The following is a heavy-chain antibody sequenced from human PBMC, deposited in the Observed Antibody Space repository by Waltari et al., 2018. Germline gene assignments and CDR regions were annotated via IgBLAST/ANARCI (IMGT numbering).Heavy chain of an antibody. CDR1: GYSISSGYY. CDR3: ASSLIAARPGNGY. J-gene: IGHJ4*02. CDR2: SSHSGGT. D-gene: IGHD6-6*01. V-gene: IGHV4-38-2*01. Sequence: QVQLQESGPGLVKPSETLSLTCAVSGYSISSGYYWGWIRQPPGKGLEWIGSSSHSGGTYSNPSLNRRVTISVDTSKNQFSLKLSSVTAADTAVYYCASSLIAARPGNGYWGQGTLVTVSS.